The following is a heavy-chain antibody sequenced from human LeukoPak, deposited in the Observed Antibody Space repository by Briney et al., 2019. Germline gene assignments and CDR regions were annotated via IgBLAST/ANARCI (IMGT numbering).Heavy chain of an antibody. V-gene: IGHV4-59*08. D-gene: IGHD1-14*01. J-gene: IGHJ3*01. CDR2: INSRGTT. Sequence: SETLSLNCTASGGSLNTYYWSWNRQPPGKGQQYIGYINSRGTTACYPSLKSRVTISVDTSTDQISLKLSSVTAADTAVYFCPRHEPAWRGAFDFWGQGSMVTVSS. CDR1: GGSLNTYY. CDR3: PRHEPAWRGAFDF.